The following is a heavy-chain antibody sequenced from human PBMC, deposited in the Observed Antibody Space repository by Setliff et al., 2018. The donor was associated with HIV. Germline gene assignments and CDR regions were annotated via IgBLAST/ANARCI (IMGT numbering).Heavy chain of an antibody. Sequence: SETLSLTCAVYGGSFSSHFWSWIRQSPGRGLEWIGYIYSTGSTNYNPSLQSRVTISMVASRNQFSLKVTSVTAADTAVYYCAKGAGFYGDYTFDHWGQGRQVTVSS. D-gene: IGHD4-17*01. J-gene: IGHJ4*02. CDR2: IYSTGST. CDR1: GGSFSSHF. V-gene: IGHV4-59*11. CDR3: AKGAGFYGDYTFDH.